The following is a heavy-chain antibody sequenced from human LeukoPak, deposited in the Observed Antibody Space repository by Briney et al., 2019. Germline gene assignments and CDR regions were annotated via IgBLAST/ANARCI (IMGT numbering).Heavy chain of an antibody. CDR1: GGSISSYY. CDR2: IYYSCST. V-gene: IGHV4-59*01. D-gene: IGHD6-25*01. CDR3: ARSARKQRGNDAFDI. J-gene: IGHJ3*02. Sequence: RPSETLSLTCTVSGGSISSYYWSWLRQPPGKGLEWIGYIYYSCSTNYHPSLKSRVTISVDTSKNQFSLKLSSVTAADTAVYYCARSARKQRGNDAFDIWGQGTMVTVSS.